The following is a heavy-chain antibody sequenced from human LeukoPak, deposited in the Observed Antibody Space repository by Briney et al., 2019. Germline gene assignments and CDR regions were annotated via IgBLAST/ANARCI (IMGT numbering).Heavy chain of an antibody. V-gene: IGHV3-48*03. J-gene: IGHJ4*02. Sequence: GGSLRLSCAASGFTFSSYEMNWVRQAPGKGLEWVSYISSSGRTFYYADSVKGRLTISRDNGKNSLYLQMNSLRVEDTAVYYCARDSRGSSWFFDYWGQGVLVTVSS. CDR3: ARDSRGSSWFFDY. D-gene: IGHD6-13*01. CDR1: GFTFSSYE. CDR2: ISSSGRTF.